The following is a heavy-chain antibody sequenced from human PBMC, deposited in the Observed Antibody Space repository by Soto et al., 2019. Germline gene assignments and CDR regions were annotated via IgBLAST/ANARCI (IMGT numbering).Heavy chain of an antibody. CDR2: INGDGSEK. D-gene: IGHD5-18*01. J-gene: IGHJ4*01. V-gene: IGHV3-7*04. CDR1: GFSFSSYS. Sequence: GGSLRLSCAASGFSFSSYSMNWVRQSPGKGLEWVANINGDGSEKYYVDSVKGRFTISRDNAKTSLYLQMNSVRAEDTAVYYCARDAYRNVADDWGHGTLVTVSS. CDR3: ARDAYRNVADD.